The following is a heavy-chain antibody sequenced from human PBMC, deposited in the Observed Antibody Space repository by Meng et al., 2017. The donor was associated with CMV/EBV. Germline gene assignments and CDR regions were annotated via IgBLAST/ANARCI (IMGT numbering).Heavy chain of an antibody. D-gene: IGHD2/OR15-2a*01. CDR3: ARGKYGIYPFHDGMDV. CDR2: VSSTSTDI. Sequence: GESLKISCAASGFTFSNYNMNWVRQAPGKGPEWVSSVSSTSTDIYYADSVKGRLTISRDNAKKSLSLQMDSRRVEDTAVYYCARGKYGIYPFHDGMDVWGQGTTVTVAS. V-gene: IGHV3-21*01. CDR1: GFTFSNYN. J-gene: IGHJ6*02.